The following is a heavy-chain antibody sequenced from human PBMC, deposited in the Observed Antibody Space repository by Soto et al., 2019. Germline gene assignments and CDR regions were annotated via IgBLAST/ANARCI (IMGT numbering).Heavy chain of an antibody. CDR2: IYYSGST. V-gene: IGHV4-59*01. CDR3: GGGDSSGYYPYYYYGMDV. D-gene: IGHD3-22*01. Sequence: SETLSLTCTVSGGSISSYYWSWIRQPPGKGLEWIGYIYYSGSTNYNPSLKSRVTISVDTSKNQFSLKLSSATAADTAVYYCGGGDSSGYYPYYYYGMDVWGQGTTVTVSS. CDR1: GGSISSYY. J-gene: IGHJ6*02.